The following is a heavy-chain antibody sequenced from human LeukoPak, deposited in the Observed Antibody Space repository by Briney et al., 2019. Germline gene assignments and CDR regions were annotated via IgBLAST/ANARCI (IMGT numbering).Heavy chain of an antibody. CDR2: IIPIFGTA. CDR3: ASRGTPVLLWFGELLKTHYYYYYMDV. J-gene: IGHJ6*03. V-gene: IGHV1-69*13. CDR1: GYTFTSYA. Sequence: SVKVSCKASGYTFTSYAISWVRQAPGQGLEWMGGIIPIFGTANYAQKFQGRVTITADESTSTAYMELSSLRSEDTAVYYCASRGTPVLLWFGELLKTHYYYYYMDVWGKGTTVTISS. D-gene: IGHD3-10*01.